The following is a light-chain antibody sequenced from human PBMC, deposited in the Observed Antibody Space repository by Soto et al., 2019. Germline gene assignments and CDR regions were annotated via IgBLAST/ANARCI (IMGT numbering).Light chain of an antibody. CDR3: CSYAGTTFVV. CDR2: EGS. Sequence: SVLTQPASVSGSPGQSITISCAGTNNNVGISNLVSWYQQHPGKAPKLMIYEGSKRPSGVSNRFSGSKSGNTASLTISGLQAEDEADYFCCSYAGTTFVVFGGGTQLTVL. V-gene: IGLV2-23*01. J-gene: IGLJ2*01. CDR1: NNNVGISNL.